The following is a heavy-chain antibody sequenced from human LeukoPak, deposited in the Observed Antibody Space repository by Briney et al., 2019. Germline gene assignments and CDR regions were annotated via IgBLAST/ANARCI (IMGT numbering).Heavy chain of an antibody. Sequence: GGSLRLSCAASGFIFSSYWMHWVRQAPGKGLVWVSRISSDGSSTSYADSVKGRFTTSRDNAKNTLYLQMNSLRAEDTAVYYCARFMGAITGNPRFDYWGQGTLVTVSS. J-gene: IGHJ4*02. CDR3: ARFMGAITGNPRFDY. CDR1: GFIFSSYW. CDR2: ISSDGSST. V-gene: IGHV3-74*01. D-gene: IGHD1-26*01.